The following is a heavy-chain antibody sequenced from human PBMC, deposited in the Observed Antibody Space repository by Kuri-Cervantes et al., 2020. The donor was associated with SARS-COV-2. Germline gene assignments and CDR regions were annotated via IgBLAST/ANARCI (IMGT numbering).Heavy chain of an antibody. V-gene: IGHV3-23*01. CDR3: AKGSATSV. CDR1: GFTFSSYA. CDR2: ISGSGGTT. J-gene: IGHJ4*02. Sequence: GESLKISCAASGFTFSSYAMSWVRQAPGKGLEWVSTISGSGGTTYYADSVKGRFTISRDNSKNTLYLQMNSLRAEDTAVYYCAKGSATSVWGQGTLVTVSS. D-gene: IGHD1-26*01.